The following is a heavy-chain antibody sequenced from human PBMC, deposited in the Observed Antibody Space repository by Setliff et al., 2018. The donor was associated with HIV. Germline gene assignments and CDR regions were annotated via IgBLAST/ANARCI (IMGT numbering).Heavy chain of an antibody. CDR2: TDPTDGST. Sequence: ASVKVSCKSSGYRFSNHFIHWVRQAPGQGLEWMEVTDPTDGSTSFTQKFQGRVTVTRDTSTSTVYMELSGLKSEDTAMYYCARGKQMSRRSDAFDIWGQGTKVTVSS. J-gene: IGHJ3*02. CDR3: ARGKQMSRRSDAFDI. CDR1: GYRFSNHF. V-gene: IGHV1-46*01. D-gene: IGHD6-6*01.